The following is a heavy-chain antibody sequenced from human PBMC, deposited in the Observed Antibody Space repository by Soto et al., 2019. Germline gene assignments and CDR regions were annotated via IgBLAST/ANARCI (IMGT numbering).Heavy chain of an antibody. Sequence: PSETLSLTCTVSGGSISSGGYYWSWIRQHPGKGLEWIGYIYYSGSTYYNPSLKSRVTISVDTSKNRFSLKPSSVTVADTAVYYCARYSSSWYYYYYGMDVWGQGTTVTVSS. J-gene: IGHJ6*02. CDR3: ARYSSSWYYYYYGMDV. CDR2: IYYSGST. V-gene: IGHV4-31*03. D-gene: IGHD6-13*01. CDR1: GGSISSGGYY.